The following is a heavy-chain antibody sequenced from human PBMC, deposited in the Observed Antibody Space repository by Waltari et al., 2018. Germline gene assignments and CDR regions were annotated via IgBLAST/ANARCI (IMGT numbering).Heavy chain of an antibody. V-gene: IGHV4-59*01. D-gene: IGHD6-13*01. CDR2: IYYSGGT. CDR1: GGSISSYY. Sequence: QVQLQESGPGLVKPSETLSLTCTVSGGSISSYYWSWIRQPPGKGLEWIGYIYYSGGTNYNPSLKSRVPISVDTSKNQFSLKLSSVTAADTAVYYCARAAAGTRGYWYFDLWGRGTLVTVSS. CDR3: ARAAAGTRGYWYFDL. J-gene: IGHJ2*01.